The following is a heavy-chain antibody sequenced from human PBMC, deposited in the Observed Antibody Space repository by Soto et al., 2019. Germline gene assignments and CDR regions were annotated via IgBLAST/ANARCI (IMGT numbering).Heavy chain of an antibody. CDR2: IIPIFGTA. J-gene: IGHJ6*02. Sequence: SVKVSCKASGGTFSSYAISWVLQAPGQGLEWMGGIIPIFGTANYAQKFQGRVTITADESTSTAYMELSSLRSEDTAVYYCARDPGADYGSGSQGYYYGMDVWG. CDR1: GGTFSSYA. D-gene: IGHD3-10*01. CDR3: ARDPGADYGSGSQGYYYGMDV. V-gene: IGHV1-69*13.